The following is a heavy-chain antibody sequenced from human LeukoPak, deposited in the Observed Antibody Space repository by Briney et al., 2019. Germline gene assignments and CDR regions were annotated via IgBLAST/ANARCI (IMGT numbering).Heavy chain of an antibody. CDR1: GYTLTRYF. J-gene: IGHJ6*04. Sequence: ASVKVSCTASGYTLTRYFMHRVCQAPGHGREWMGWINPKRGGTNHGQKFHGRVNMNRDTSIGAAYMELSRLRSDDTAEYYCAREVWCVGLALKASPGGMDFWGEGTSVTVSS. V-gene: IGHV1-2*02. CDR3: AREVWCVGLALKASPGGMDF. CDR2: INPKRGGT. D-gene: IGHD3-10*01.